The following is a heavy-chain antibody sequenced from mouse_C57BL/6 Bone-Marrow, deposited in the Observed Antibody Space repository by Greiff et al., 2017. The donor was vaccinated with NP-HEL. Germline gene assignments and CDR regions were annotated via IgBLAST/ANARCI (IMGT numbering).Heavy chain of an antibody. CDR2: INPSNGGT. CDR1: GYTFTSYW. CDR3: AREGDLYAMDY. D-gene: IGHD3-3*01. Sequence: QVHVKQPGTELVKPGASVKLSCKASGYTFTSYWMHWVKQRPGQGLEWIGNINPSNGGTNYNEKFKSKATLTVDKSSSTAYMQLSSLTSEDSAVYYCAREGDLYAMDYWGQGTSVTVSS. J-gene: IGHJ4*01. V-gene: IGHV1-53*01.